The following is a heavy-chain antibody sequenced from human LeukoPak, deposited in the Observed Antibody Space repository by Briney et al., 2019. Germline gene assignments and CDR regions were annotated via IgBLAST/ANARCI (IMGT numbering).Heavy chain of an antibody. Sequence: SETLSLTCTVSGGSISSYYWSWIRQPPGKGLEWIGYIYYSGSTNYNPSLKSRVTISVDTSKNQFSLKLSSVTAADTAVYYCASYSNYRDAFDIWGQGTMVTVSS. CDR2: IYYSGST. CDR1: GGSISSYY. CDR3: ASYSNYRDAFDI. D-gene: IGHD4-11*01. V-gene: IGHV4-59*01. J-gene: IGHJ3*02.